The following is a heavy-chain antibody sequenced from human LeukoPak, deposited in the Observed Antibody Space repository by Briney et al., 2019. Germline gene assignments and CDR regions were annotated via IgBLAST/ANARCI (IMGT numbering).Heavy chain of an antibody. V-gene: IGHV1-24*01. CDR2: FDSEDADT. J-gene: IGHJ3*02. Sequence: GASVKVSCKVSGHIPTELSMHWVRQAPGQGLEWMGGFDSEDADTIYAHKFQGRVTMTRDTSTSTVYMELSSLRSEDTAVYYCARVRFSSGWYIAFDMWGQGTMVTVSS. CDR3: ARVRFSSGWYIAFDM. D-gene: IGHD6-19*01. CDR1: GHIPTELS.